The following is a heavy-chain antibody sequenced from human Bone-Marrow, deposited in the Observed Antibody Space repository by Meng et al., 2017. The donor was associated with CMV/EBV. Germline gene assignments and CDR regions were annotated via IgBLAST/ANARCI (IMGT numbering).Heavy chain of an antibody. J-gene: IGHJ4*02. V-gene: IGHV3-11*01. CDR2: IGSSGRSI. Sequence: LSLTCAASRFTFSDYYMTWIRQAPGKGLEWVSYIGSSGRSIYYADSVKGRFTISRDNAKNSLSLQMNSLRAEDTAVYYCGRVARGYFDYWAQGTLVTVSS. CDR1: RFTFSDYY. D-gene: IGHD3-10*01. CDR3: GRVARGYFDY.